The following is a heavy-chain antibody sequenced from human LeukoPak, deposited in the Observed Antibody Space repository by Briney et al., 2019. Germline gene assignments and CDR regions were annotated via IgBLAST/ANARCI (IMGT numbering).Heavy chain of an antibody. CDR2: VSGSGGST. V-gene: IGHV3-23*01. Sequence: PGGSLRLSCAASGFNFSTYGMSWVRQAPGKGLEWVSLVSGSGGSTYYGDSVKGRFTISRDNAKNTLYLQMNSLRAEDTAVYYCARGAHYYYYYMDVWGKGTTVTVSS. D-gene: IGHD1-26*01. CDR1: GFNFSTYG. CDR3: ARGAHYYYYYMDV. J-gene: IGHJ6*03.